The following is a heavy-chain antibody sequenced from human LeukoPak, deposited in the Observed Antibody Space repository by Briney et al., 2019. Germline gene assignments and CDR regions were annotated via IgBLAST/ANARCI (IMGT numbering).Heavy chain of an antibody. V-gene: IGHV3-21*01. CDR1: GFTFDDYG. D-gene: IGHD2-15*01. J-gene: IGHJ4*02. Sequence: GGSLRLSCAASGFTFDDYGMSWVRQAPGKGLEWVSSISSSSSYIYYADSVKGRFTISRDNAKNSLYLQMNSLRAEDTAVYYCARDAASGGYHYWGQGTLVTVSS. CDR3: ARDAASGGYHY. CDR2: ISSSSSYI.